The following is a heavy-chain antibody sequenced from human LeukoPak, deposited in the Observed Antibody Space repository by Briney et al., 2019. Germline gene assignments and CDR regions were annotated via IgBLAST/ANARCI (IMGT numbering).Heavy chain of an antibody. CDR3: ARGLGDYGDY. CDR2: MYSDGSST. CDR1: GFTFSSYW. Sequence: SGGSLRLSCAASGFTFSSYWMHWVRQAPGKGLVWVSRMYSDGSSTSYADSVKGRFTISRDNAKNTLYLQMNSLRAEDTAVYYCARGLGDYGDYWGQGTLVTVSS. J-gene: IGHJ4*02. D-gene: IGHD3-10*01. V-gene: IGHV3-74*01.